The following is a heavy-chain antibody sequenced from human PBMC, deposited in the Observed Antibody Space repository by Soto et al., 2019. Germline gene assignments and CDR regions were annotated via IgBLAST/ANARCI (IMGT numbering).Heavy chain of an antibody. V-gene: IGHV4-38-2*01. CDR2: IYHSGST. J-gene: IGHJ4*02. CDR3: ARALIAVAGPSDY. Sequence: PSETLSLTCAVSGYSISSGYYWGWIRQPPGKGLEWIGSIYHSGSTYYNPSLKSRVTISVDTSKNQFSLKLSSVTAADTAVYYCARALIAVAGPSDYWGQGNLVTVSS. CDR1: GYSISSGYY. D-gene: IGHD6-19*01.